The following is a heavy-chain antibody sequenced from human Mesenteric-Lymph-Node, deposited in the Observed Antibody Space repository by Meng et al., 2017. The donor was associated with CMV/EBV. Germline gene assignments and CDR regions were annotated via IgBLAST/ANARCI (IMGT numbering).Heavy chain of an antibody. J-gene: IGHJ5*02. CDR1: GGSITSGDYY. CDR2: IKYSGRT. V-gene: IGHV4-30-4*08. CDR3: ARTQDCSSTSCYTGFDP. Sequence: SETLSLTCTVSGGSITSGDYYWTWIRQPPGKGLEWIGFIKYSGRTYYNPSLKSRLTILLDTSNNQFSLRLSSVTAADTAVYYCARTQDCSSTSCYTGFDPWGQGNLVTVSS. D-gene: IGHD2-2*01.